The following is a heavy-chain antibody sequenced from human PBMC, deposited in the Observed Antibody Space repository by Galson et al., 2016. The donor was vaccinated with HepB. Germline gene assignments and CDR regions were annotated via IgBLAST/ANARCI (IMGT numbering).Heavy chain of an antibody. V-gene: IGHV4-4*02. Sequence: SETLSLTCGVSSGYITNSNYWSWVRQPPGKGLEWIGEVSNKGKTNFNPSLASRLSMSFDMSTNEASLRLNFMTAEDTATYFCTRESGAFVPFVFWGQGAPVVVSS. CDR2: VSNKGKT. CDR1: SGYITNSNY. CDR3: TRESGAFVPFVF. J-gene: IGHJ4*02. D-gene: IGHD2-21*01.